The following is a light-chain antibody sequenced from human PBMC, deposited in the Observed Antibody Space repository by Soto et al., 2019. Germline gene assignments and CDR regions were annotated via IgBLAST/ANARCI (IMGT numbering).Light chain of an antibody. J-gene: IGKJ4*01. V-gene: IGKV2-28*01. Sequence: DIVMTQSPLSLPVTPGEPASISCRSSQSLLHSNGYNYVDWYLQKPGQPPQLLIFLGSSRASGVPARFNGSGSGTDFTLRITTVEAEDVGVYYCMQVLQTPLTFGGGTKLEIK. CDR3: MQVLQTPLT. CDR1: QSLLHSNGYNY. CDR2: LGS.